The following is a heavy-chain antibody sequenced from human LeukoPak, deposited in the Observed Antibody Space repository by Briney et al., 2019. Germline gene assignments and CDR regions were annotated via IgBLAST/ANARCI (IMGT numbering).Heavy chain of an antibody. D-gene: IGHD6-13*01. Sequence: SETLSLTCTVSGVSISDSSWSWVRQPAGKGLEWIGHLYTRGNTNYNPSLKSRVTMSVASSRTQFSLKLTSLTAADTAVYYCAREHSSRIYFYYVDVWGTGTTVVVSS. CDR2: LYTRGNT. CDR3: AREHSSRIYFYYVDV. J-gene: IGHJ6*03. CDR1: GVSISDSS. V-gene: IGHV4-4*07.